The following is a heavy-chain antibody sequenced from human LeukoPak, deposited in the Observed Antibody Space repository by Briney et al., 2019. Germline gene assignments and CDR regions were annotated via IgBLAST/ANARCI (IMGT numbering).Heavy chain of an antibody. CDR1: GFTVSSNY. CDR3: ARGSSSYFFDY. D-gene: IGHD3-10*01. V-gene: IGHV3-53*04. J-gene: IGHJ4*02. CDR2: IYSGGST. Sequence: GGSLRLSCAASGFTVSSNYMSWVRQAPGKGLEWVSVIYSGGSTYYADSVRGRFTISRHNSKNTLYLQMNSLRAEDTAVYYCARGSSSYFFDYWGQGTLVTVSS.